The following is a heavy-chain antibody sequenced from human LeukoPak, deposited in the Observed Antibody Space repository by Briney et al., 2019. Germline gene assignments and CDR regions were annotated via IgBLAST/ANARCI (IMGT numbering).Heavy chain of an antibody. Sequence: PGGSLRLSCAASGFTFSNYWMTWVRQAPGKGLERVALMNQAGSEKEYVDSVKGRFTISRESAKKSLYLQRHSLRAEVSAVYYCARFSTYDSVGYYSVEPLYFYYYMDVWGKGTTVTISS. D-gene: IGHD3-22*01. CDR2: MNQAGSEK. CDR1: GFTFSNYW. J-gene: IGHJ6*03. CDR3: ARFSTYDSVGYYSVEPLYFYYYMDV. V-gene: IGHV3-7*01.